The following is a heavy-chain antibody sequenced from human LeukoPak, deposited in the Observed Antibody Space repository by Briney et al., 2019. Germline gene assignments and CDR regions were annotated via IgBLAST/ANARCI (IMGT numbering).Heavy chain of an antibody. V-gene: IGHV3-30*04. CDR1: GFTFSSYA. CDR2: ISYDGSNK. D-gene: IGHD6-13*01. J-gene: IGHJ4*02. CDR3: ARDLEGYSSSWYVGY. Sequence: GRSLRLSCAASGFTFSSYAMHWVRQAPGKGLERVAVISYDGSNKYYADSVKGRFTISRDNSKNTLYLQMNSLRAEDTAVYYCARDLEGYSSSWYVGYWGQGTLVTVSS.